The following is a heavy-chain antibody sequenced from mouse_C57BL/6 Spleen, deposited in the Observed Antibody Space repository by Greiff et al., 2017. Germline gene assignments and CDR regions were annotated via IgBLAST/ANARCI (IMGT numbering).Heavy chain of an antibody. V-gene: IGHV1-80*01. Sequence: QVQLQQSGAELVKPGASVKISCKASGYAFSSYWMNWVKQRPGKGLEWIGQIYPGDGDTNYNGKLKGKATLTADKSSSTAYMQLSSLTSEDSSVYFCAREGNYGSSFFAYWGQGTLVTVSA. CDR3: AREGNYGSSFFAY. CDR1: GYAFSSYW. J-gene: IGHJ3*01. CDR2: IYPGDGDT. D-gene: IGHD1-1*01.